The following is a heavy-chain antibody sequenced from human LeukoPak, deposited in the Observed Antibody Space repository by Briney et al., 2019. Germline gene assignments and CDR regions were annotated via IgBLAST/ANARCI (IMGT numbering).Heavy chain of an antibody. D-gene: IGHD3-10*01. CDR2: IDPSDSYT. J-gene: IGHJ5*02. Sequence: GGSLQISFKGSGYRFTSYWISWGRPMPGKGVEGMGRIDPSDSYTNYSPSFQGHVTISADKSISAAYLQWSSLKASGPAMYYCARHGGLLWFGELLTSGWFDPWGQGTLVTVSS. V-gene: IGHV5-10-1*01. CDR3: ARHGGLLWFGELLTSGWFDP. CDR1: GYRFTSYW.